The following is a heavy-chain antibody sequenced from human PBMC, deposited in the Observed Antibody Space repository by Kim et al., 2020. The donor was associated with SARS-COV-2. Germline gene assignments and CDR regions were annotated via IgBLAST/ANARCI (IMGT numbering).Heavy chain of an antibody. CDR3: ARGPPGYSGYLTPHY. V-gene: IGHV3-11*06. J-gene: IGHJ4*02. D-gene: IGHD5-12*01. CDR2: ISSSSSYT. Sequence: GGSLRLSCAASGFTFSDYYMSWIRQAPGKGLEWVSYISSSSSYTNYADSVKGRFTISRDNAKNSLYLQMNSLRAEYTAVYYCARGPPGYSGYLTPHYWGQGTLVTVSS. CDR1: GFTFSDYY.